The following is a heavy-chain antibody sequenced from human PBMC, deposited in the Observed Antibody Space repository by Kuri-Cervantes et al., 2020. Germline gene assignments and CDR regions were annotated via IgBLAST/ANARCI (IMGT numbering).Heavy chain of an antibody. CDR3: ARAALYYGSSGRHAFDI. CDR2: ISSSGSTT. Sequence: LSLTCAASGFIFSSYSINWVRQAPGKGLEWVSYISSSGSTTYYAASVKGRFTISRENAQSSLYLQMNSLRAGDSAVYYCARAALYYGSSGRHAFDIWGQGTMVTVSS. D-gene: IGHD3-22*01. CDR1: GFIFSSYS. J-gene: IGHJ3*02. V-gene: IGHV3-48*01.